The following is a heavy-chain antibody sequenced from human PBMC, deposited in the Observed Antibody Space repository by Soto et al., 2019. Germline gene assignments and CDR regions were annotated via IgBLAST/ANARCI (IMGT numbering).Heavy chain of an antibody. CDR1: GDSISSGGYY. CDR2: IYFSGSA. Sequence: SETLSLTCTVSGDSISSGGYYWSWLRQHSGKGPEWIGYIYFSGSAYYNPSLKGRVTMAVDTSKNQFSLEMNSVTAADTAVYYCARGKDGYNLWFDPWGQGTLVTVSS. J-gene: IGHJ5*02. V-gene: IGHV4-31*03. D-gene: IGHD5-12*01. CDR3: ARGKDGYNLWFDP.